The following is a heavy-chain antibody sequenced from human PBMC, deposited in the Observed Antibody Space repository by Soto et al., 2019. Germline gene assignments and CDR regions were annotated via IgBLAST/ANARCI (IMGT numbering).Heavy chain of an antibody. V-gene: IGHV4-39*01. J-gene: IGHJ5*02. CDR2: IYYSGST. CDR3: ASPQIAFYNWCDP. D-gene: IGHD3-3*02. CDR1: GGSISSSSYY. Sequence: QLQLQESGPGLVKPSETLSLTCTVSGGSISSSSYYWGWIRQPPGKGLEWIGSIYYSGSTYYNPSLTXRXPISVDTSKNLFSLKLSSVTAADTAVYYCASPQIAFYNWCDPWGQGTLVTVSS.